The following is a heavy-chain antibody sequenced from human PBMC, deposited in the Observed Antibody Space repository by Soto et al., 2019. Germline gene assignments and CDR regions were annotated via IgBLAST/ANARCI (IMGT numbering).Heavy chain of an antibody. Sequence: KFQGRVTITRDTSASTAYMELSSLRSEDTAVYYCARDFVPSSTYLWFGEHSYYFDYWGQGTLVTVSS. V-gene: IGHV1-3*01. J-gene: IGHJ4*02. D-gene: IGHD3-10*01. CDR3: ARDFVPSSTYLWFGEHSYYFDY.